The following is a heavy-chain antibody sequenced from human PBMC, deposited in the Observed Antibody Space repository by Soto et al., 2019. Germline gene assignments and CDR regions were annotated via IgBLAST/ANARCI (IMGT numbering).Heavy chain of an antibody. Sequence: QVQLQESGPGLVKPSGTLSLTCTVSGGSISSTNWWSWVRQSPGKGLEWIGQIYPSGSTSYNPSLKSRVIISLDKSKNQSSLKLSPVTAADTAVYYCARVGPGVALDSWGQGTLVTVPS. D-gene: IGHD2-8*01. CDR3: ARVGPGVALDS. CDR2: IYPSGST. J-gene: IGHJ4*02. CDR1: GGSISSTNW. V-gene: IGHV4-4*02.